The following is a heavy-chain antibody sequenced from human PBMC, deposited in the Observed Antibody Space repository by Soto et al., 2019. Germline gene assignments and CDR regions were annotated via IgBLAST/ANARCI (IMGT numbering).Heavy chain of an antibody. CDR2: TIPIFGTA. CDR1: GGTFSSYA. D-gene: IGHD6-19*01. Sequence: QVQLVQSGAEVKKPGSSVKVSCKASGGTFSSYAISWVRQAPGQGLEWMGGTIPIFGTANYAQKFQGRVTITADESTSTAYMELSSLRSEDTGVYYCARDKAAVAGGDNWFDPWGQGTLVTVSS. V-gene: IGHV1-69*12. J-gene: IGHJ5*02. CDR3: ARDKAAVAGGDNWFDP.